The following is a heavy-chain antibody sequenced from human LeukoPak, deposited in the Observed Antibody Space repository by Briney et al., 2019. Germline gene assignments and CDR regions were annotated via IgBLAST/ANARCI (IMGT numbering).Heavy chain of an antibody. V-gene: IGHV3-30*02. Sequence: GGSLRLSCAASGFTFSSYGMHWVRQAPGKGLEWVAFIRYDGSNKYYADSVKGRFTISRDNSKNTLYLQMNSLRAEDTAVYYCARVTMGGSYYYYYYMDVWGKGTTVTISS. CDR3: ARVTMGGSYYYYYYMDV. CDR2: IRYDGSNK. CDR1: GFTFSSYG. D-gene: IGHD1-26*01. J-gene: IGHJ6*03.